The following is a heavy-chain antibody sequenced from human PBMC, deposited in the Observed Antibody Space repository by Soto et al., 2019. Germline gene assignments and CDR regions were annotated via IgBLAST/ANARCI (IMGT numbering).Heavy chain of an antibody. CDR3: TRDANYRDDSAYYDVFDI. V-gene: IGHV3-7*05. CDR1: GFSFGSDW. J-gene: IGHJ3*02. Sequence: DVQLTESGGGLVQPGGSLRLSCGASGFSFGSDWMAWVRQAPGKGREWVANIRKDGSQELYAAFVRGRFQVSTDNTTDSLYMQMNRLMLEDTAVYYCTRDANYRDDSAYYDVFDIWGQGTMVTVSS. CDR2: IRKDGSQE. D-gene: IGHD3-16*01.